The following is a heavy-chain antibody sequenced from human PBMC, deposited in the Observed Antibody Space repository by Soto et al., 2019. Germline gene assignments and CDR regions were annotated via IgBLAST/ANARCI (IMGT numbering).Heavy chain of an antibody. CDR1: GFTFSGSA. V-gene: IGHV3-73*01. D-gene: IGHD3-3*01. J-gene: IGHJ6*04. CDR2: IRSKANSYAT. Sequence: GGSLRLSCAASGFTFSGSAMHWVRQASGKGLEWVGRIRSKANSYATAYAASVKGRFTISRDDSKNTAYLQMNSLKTEDTAVYYCTRLPVRFPDIVVWGKGTTVTVSS. CDR3: TRLPVRFPDIVV.